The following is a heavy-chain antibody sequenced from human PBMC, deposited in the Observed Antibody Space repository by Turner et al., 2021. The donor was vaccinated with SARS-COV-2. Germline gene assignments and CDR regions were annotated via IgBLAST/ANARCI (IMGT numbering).Heavy chain of an antibody. D-gene: IGHD6-19*01. CDR2: INPNSGGT. CDR1: GYTFTGYY. Sequence: QVQLVQSGAEVKKPGSSVKFSCTASGYTFTGYYMLWVRQAPGQGLEWRGWINPNSGGTNYAQRFQGSVTMTRDTSISTAYMELSRLRSDDTAVYYCARGETIAVAGTQYFDYWGQGTLVTVSS. V-gene: IGHV1-2*02. J-gene: IGHJ4*02. CDR3: ARGETIAVAGTQYFDY.